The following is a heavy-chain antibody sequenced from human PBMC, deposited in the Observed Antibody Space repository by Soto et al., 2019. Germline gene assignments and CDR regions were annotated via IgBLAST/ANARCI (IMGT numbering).Heavy chain of an antibody. CDR1: GGSISSGGYY. D-gene: IGHD4-17*01. Sequence: QVQLQESGTGLLKPSQTLSLTCTVSGGSISSGGYYWSWIRQHPGKGLEWIGYIYYSGSTYHNPALKGRVTISVDTSKNQFSLKLSSVTAADTAVYYCARDRHDYGGKPDYWGQGTLVTVSS. J-gene: IGHJ4*02. CDR3: ARDRHDYGGKPDY. V-gene: IGHV4-31*03. CDR2: IYYSGST.